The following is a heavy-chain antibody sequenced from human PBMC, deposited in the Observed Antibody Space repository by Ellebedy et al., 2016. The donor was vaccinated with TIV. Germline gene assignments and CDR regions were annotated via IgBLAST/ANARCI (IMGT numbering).Heavy chain of an antibody. CDR1: GYTFTGYY. V-gene: IGHV1-2*02. J-gene: IGHJ4*02. D-gene: IGHD3-10*01. CDR3: ARVPITMVRGVIRYFDY. Sequence: ASVKVSXXASGYTFTGYYMHWVRQVPGQGLEWMGWINPNSGGTNYAQKFQGRVTMTRDTSISTAYMELSRLRSDDTAVYYCARVPITMVRGVIRYFDYWGQGTLVTVSS. CDR2: INPNSGGT.